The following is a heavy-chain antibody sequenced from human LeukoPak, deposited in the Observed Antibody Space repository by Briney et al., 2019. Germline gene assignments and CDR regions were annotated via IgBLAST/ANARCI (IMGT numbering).Heavy chain of an antibody. V-gene: IGHV3-30-3*01. Sequence: GGSLRLSCAASGFTFSSYAMHWVRQAPGKGLEWVAVISYDGSNKYYADSVKGRFTISRDNSKNTLYLQMNSLRAEDTAVYYCARDYDILTGGPPMYAFDIWGQGTMVTVSS. D-gene: IGHD3-9*01. J-gene: IGHJ3*02. CDR2: ISYDGSNK. CDR1: GFTFSSYA. CDR3: ARDYDILTGGPPMYAFDI.